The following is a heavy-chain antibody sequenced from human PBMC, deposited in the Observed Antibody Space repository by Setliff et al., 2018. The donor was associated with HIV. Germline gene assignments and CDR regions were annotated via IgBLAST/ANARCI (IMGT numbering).Heavy chain of an antibody. J-gene: IGHJ4*02. Sequence: SVKVSCKTSGGSFRTSVISWVRQAPGQGLEWVGGIIPIVSIANYAQKFQGRVTITRDTSASTAYMELSSLRPEDTAVYYCASPTAIPHWGQGTLVTVSS. V-gene: IGHV1-69*10. CDR2: IIPIVSIA. D-gene: IGHD2-21*02. CDR1: GGSFRTSV. CDR3: ASPTAIPH.